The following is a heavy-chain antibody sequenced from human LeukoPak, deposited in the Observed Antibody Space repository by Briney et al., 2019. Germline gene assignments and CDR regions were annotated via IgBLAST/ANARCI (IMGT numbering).Heavy chain of an antibody. V-gene: IGHV1-8*01. CDR3: ARGWPLLWFGELQTSRRYYYMDV. D-gene: IGHD3-10*01. CDR2: MNPNSGNT. CDR1: GYTFTSYD. J-gene: IGHJ6*03. Sequence: ASVKVSCKASGYTFTSYDINWVRQATGQGLEWMGWMNPNSGNTGYAQKFQGRVTMTRNTSISTAYMELSSLRSEDTAVYYCARGWPLLWFGELQTSRRYYYMDVWGKGTTVTISS.